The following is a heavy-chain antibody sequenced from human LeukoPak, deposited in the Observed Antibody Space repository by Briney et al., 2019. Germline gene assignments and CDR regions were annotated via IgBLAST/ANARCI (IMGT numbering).Heavy chain of an antibody. D-gene: IGHD3-10*01. V-gene: IGHV3-30*07. CDR1: GFTLSSYA. J-gene: IGHJ4*02. CDR3: ARADYYGSGSYQ. Sequence: SGGSLRLSCAASGFTLSSYAMHWVRQAPGKGLEWGAIISYDGSNEHYADSVKGRFTISRDNAKNSLYLQMNSLRAEDTAVYYCARADYYGSGSYQWGQGTLVTVSS. CDR2: ISYDGSNE.